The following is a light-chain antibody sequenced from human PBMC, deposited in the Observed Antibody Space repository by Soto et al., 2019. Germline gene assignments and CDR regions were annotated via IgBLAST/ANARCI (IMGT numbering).Light chain of an antibody. V-gene: IGKV3-15*01. CDR1: QGISTL. CDR2: AAS. Sequence: DIVLSQSPSTLSVSPGERATLFCRASQGISTLLAWYQQKPGQAPRLLIYAASTRAAGIPARFSGSGSGTDFTLTISILQSEDFAIYYSQQYYDRPITFGQGTRLDI. CDR3: QQYYDRPIT. J-gene: IGKJ5*01.